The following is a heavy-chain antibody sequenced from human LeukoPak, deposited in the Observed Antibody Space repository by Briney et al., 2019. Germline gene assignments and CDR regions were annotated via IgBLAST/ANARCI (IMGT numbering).Heavy chain of an antibody. CDR1: GFTFSSYA. Sequence: PGGSLRLSCAASGFTFSSYAMSWVRQAPGKGLEWVSAISGSGGSTHYADSVKGRFTISRDNSKNTLYLQMNSLRAEDTAVYYCAKAVGVGATRQYFDYWGQGTLVTVSS. V-gene: IGHV3-23*01. CDR3: AKAVGVGATRQYFDY. J-gene: IGHJ4*02. CDR2: ISGSGGST. D-gene: IGHD1-26*01.